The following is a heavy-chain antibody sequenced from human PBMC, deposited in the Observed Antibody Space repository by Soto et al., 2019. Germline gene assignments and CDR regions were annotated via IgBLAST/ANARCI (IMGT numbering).Heavy chain of an antibody. CDR3: ATSRHYYDSSGYYHGADY. Sequence: QVQLVQSGAEVKKPGSSVKVSCKASGGTFSSYAISWVRQAPGQGLEWMGGIIPIFGTANYAQKFQGRVTITADESTSTAYMELSSLRSEDTAVYYCATSRHYYDSSGYYHGADYWCQGTLVTVSS. J-gene: IGHJ4*02. CDR2: IIPIFGTA. V-gene: IGHV1-69*01. D-gene: IGHD3-22*01. CDR1: GGTFSSYA.